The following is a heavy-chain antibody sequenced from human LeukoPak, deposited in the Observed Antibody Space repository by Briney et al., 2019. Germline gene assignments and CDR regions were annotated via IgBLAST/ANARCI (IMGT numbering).Heavy chain of an antibody. CDR3: ARTVFATGGASDY. D-gene: IGHD3-16*01. V-gene: IGHV3-21*01. J-gene: IGHJ4*02. Sequence: GGSLRLSCAASGFTFSSYEMNWVRQAPGKGLEWVSSISSSSSYIYYADSVKGRFTISRDNAKNSLYLQMNSLRAEDTAVYYCARTVFATGGASDYWGQGTLVTVSS. CDR1: GFTFSSYE. CDR2: ISSSSSYI.